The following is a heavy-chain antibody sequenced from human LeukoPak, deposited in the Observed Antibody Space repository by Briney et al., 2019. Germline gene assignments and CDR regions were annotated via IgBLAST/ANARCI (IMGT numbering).Heavy chain of an antibody. Sequence: PGGSLRLSCSATGTTFSSYAMHWVRQAPGKGLEYVSAISSNGGSTYYADSVKGRFTISRDNSKNTLYLQMSSLRAEDTAVYYCVKGDIAAAGTQGIDYWGQGTLVTVSS. J-gene: IGHJ4*02. CDR3: VKGDIAAAGTQGIDY. D-gene: IGHD6-13*01. V-gene: IGHV3-64D*06. CDR1: GTTFSSYA. CDR2: ISSNGGST.